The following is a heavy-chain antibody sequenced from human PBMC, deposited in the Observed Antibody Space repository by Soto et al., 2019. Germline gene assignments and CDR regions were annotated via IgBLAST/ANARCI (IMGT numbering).Heavy chain of an antibody. CDR2: ISYDGSNK. CDR3: ANGLMGDGYDTGYY. CDR1: GFTFSSYG. D-gene: IGHD5-12*01. V-gene: IGHV3-30*18. Sequence: QVQLVESGGGVVQPGRSLRLSCAASGFTFSSYGMHWVRQAPGKGLEWVAVISYDGSNKYYADSVKGRFTISRDNSKNTLYLQMNSLRAEDTAVYYCANGLMGDGYDTGYYWGQGTLVTVSS. J-gene: IGHJ4*02.